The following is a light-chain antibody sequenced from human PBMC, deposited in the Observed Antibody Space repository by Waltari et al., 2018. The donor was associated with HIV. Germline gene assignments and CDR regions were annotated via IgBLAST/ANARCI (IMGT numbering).Light chain of an antibody. CDR1: QSFSSD. CDR3: QQRSNWPPLT. V-gene: IGKV3-15*01. CDR2: GAS. J-gene: IGKJ4*01. Sequence: EIVMTQSPATLSVSPGERATLSCRASQSFSSDLAWYQHKPGQAPRLLIYGASTRAAGIPARFSGSGSGTECTLTISSLQSEDFAVYYCQQRSNWPPLTFGGGTKVEIK.